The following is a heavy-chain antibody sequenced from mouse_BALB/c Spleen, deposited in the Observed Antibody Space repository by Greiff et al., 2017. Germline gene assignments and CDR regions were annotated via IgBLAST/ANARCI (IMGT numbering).Heavy chain of an antibody. D-gene: IGHD4-1*01. V-gene: IGHV5-9-3*01. CDR3: ARHYAGTFDY. J-gene: IGHJ2*01. CDR1: GFTFSSYA. CDR2: ISSGGSYT. Sequence: EVLLVESGGGLVKPGGSLKLSCAASGFTFSSYAMSWVRQTPGKRLEWVATISSGGSYTYYPDSVKGRFTISRDNAKNTLYLQLSSLRSEDTAVYYCARHYAGTFDYWGQGTTLTVSS.